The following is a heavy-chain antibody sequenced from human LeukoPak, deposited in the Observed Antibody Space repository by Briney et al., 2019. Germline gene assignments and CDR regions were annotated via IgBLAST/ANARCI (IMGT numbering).Heavy chain of an antibody. V-gene: IGHV3-53*01. J-gene: IGHJ6*03. Sequence: PGGSLRLSCAASGFTVSSNYMSWVRQAPGKGLEWVSVIYSGGSTYYADSVKGRFTISRDNSKNTLYLQMNSLRAEDTAVYYCAREGRYSSSWYVSSRPTYYYYYMDVWGKGTTVTVSS. D-gene: IGHD6-13*01. CDR3: AREGRYSSSWYVSSRPTYYYYYMDV. CDR2: IYSGGST. CDR1: GFTVSSNY.